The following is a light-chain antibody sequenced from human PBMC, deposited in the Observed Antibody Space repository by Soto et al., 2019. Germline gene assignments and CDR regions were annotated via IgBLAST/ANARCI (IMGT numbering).Light chain of an antibody. CDR2: DAS. CDR3: QQSDSIPIT. CDR1: QSISSW. V-gene: IGKV1-5*01. Sequence: GDRVTITCRASQSISSWLAWYQQKPGKAPKLLIYDASSLESGVPSRFSGSGSGTEFTLTISSLQPEDFATYYCQQSDSIPITFGQGTRLEIK. J-gene: IGKJ5*01.